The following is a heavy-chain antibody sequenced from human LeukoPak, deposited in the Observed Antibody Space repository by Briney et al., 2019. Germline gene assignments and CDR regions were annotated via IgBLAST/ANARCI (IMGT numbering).Heavy chain of an antibody. D-gene: IGHD1-26*01. J-gene: IGHJ4*02. CDR2: IHHTGST. V-gene: IGHV4-4*02. CDR3: AANGYYTIEY. Sequence: SGTLSLTCAVSGDSMSSIDWWSWVRQPPGKGLEWIGEIHHTGSTNYNPSLKSRVTISVDKSKNQFSRNFNSMSAADSAVYYCAANGYYTIEYWGQGTLVTVSS. CDR1: GDSMSSIDW.